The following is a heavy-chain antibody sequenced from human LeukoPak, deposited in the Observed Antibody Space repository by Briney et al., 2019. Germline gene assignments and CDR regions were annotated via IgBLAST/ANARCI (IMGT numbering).Heavy chain of an antibody. V-gene: IGHV3-9*01. CDR2: ISWNSGSI. D-gene: IGHD3-22*01. CDR1: GFTFDDYA. Sequence: GRSLRLSCAASGFTFDDYAMHWVRQAPGKGLEWVSGISWNSGSIGYADSVKGRFTISRDNAKNTLYLQMNSLRAEDTAVYYCAKGSQYYDSSGYRVYWGQGTLVTVSS. CDR3: AKGSQYYDSSGYRVY. J-gene: IGHJ4*02.